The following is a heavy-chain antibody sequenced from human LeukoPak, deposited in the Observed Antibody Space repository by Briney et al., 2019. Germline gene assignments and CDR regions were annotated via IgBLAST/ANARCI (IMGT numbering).Heavy chain of an antibody. D-gene: IGHD6-13*01. V-gene: IGHV5-51*01. CDR2: IYPGDSDT. J-gene: IGHJ4*02. CDR1: GYSFTSYW. CDR3: ARHPPRPYSSSWYYLDN. Sequence: PGESLKISCKGSGYSFTSYWIGWVRQMPGKGLEWMGIIYPGDSDTRYSPPFQGQVTISADKSISTAYLQWSSLKASDTAMYYCARHPPRPYSSSWYYLDNWGQGTLVTVSS.